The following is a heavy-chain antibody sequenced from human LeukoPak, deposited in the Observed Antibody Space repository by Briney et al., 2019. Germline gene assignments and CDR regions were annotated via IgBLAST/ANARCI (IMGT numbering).Heavy chain of an antibody. CDR2: IYYSGST. D-gene: IGHD3-22*01. V-gene: IGHV4-31*03. J-gene: IGHJ3*02. Sequence: SQTLSLTCTVSGGSISSGGYYWSWIRQHPGKGLEWIGYIYYSGSTYYNPSLKSRVTISVDTSKNQFSLKLSSVTAADTAVYYCARDPVGGYLPYGAFDIWGQGIMVTVSS. CDR3: ARDPVGGYLPYGAFDI. CDR1: GGSISSGGYY.